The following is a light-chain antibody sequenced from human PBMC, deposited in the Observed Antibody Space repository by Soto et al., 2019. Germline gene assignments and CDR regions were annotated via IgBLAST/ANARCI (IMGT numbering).Light chain of an antibody. CDR3: QQLNTYPFT. J-gene: IGKJ4*01. CDR2: AAS. CDR1: QGISSN. V-gene: IGKV1-9*01. Sequence: DIQLTQSPSFLSASVGDRVTITCRSSQGISSNLAWYQQKPMKAPKLLIYAASTLQSGVPSRFSGSESGTGVTLTSSRPQPEDFATYSCQQLNTYPFTFGGGTKVEIK.